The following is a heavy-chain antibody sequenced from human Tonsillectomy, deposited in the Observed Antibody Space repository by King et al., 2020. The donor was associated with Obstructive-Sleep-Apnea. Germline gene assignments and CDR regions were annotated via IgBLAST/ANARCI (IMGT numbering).Heavy chain of an antibody. CDR3: AREHHFWSGYYYYFDY. J-gene: IGHJ4*02. CDR1: GFTFSNYN. Sequence: EVQLVESGGGLVQPGGSLRLSGAASGFTFSNYNMNWVRQAPGKGLEWVSYISATSATIYYADSVKGRFTVSRDNAKNSLYLQMNSLRAEDTAVYYCAREHHFWSGYYYYFDYWGQGTLVTVSS. CDR2: ISATSATI. V-gene: IGHV3-48*04. D-gene: IGHD3-3*02.